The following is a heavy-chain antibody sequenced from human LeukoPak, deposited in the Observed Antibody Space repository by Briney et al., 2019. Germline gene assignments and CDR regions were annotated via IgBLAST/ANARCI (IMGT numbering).Heavy chain of an antibody. J-gene: IGHJ4*02. CDR2: ISGSGGDT. Sequence: GGSLRLSCAASGFTFSSYAMSWVRQAPGKGLEWVSVISGSGGDTYYADSVKGRLTTSRDISKNTLYLQMNSLSAEDTAVYYCAKGDSGMVRRYYFDYWGQGTLVTVSS. CDR1: GFTFSSYA. D-gene: IGHD2-8*01. CDR3: AKGDSGMVRRYYFDY. V-gene: IGHV3-23*01.